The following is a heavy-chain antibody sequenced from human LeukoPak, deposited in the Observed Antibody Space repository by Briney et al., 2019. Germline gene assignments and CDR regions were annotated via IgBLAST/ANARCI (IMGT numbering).Heavy chain of an antibody. CDR2: ISGSGGST. Sequence: GGSLRLSCAASGFTFSSYAMSWVRQAPGKGLEWVSAISGSGGSTYYADSVKGRFTISRDNSKNTLYLQMDSLRAEDTAVYYCAKSHKYGSGSYSPYYYGMDVWGQGTTVTVSS. CDR1: GFTFSSYA. CDR3: AKSHKYGSGSYSPYYYGMDV. V-gene: IGHV3-23*01. J-gene: IGHJ6*02. D-gene: IGHD3-10*01.